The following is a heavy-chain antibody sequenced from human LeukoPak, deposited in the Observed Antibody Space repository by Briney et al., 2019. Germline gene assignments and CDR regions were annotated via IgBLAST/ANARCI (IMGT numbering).Heavy chain of an antibody. CDR2: IYTSGST. Sequence: SQTLSLTCTVSGGSISSGSYYWSWIRQPAGKGLEWIGRIYTSGSTNYNPSLKSRVTISVDTSKNQFSLKLSSVTAADTAVYYCARVPGYSSGWYGGEYYFDYWGQGTLVTVSS. CDR3: ARVPGYSSGWYGGEYYFDY. V-gene: IGHV4-61*02. D-gene: IGHD6-19*01. CDR1: GGSISSGSYY. J-gene: IGHJ4*02.